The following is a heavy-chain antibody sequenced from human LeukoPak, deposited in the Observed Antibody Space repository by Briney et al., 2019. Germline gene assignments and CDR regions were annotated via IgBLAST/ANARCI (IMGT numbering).Heavy chain of an antibody. V-gene: IGHV1-8*01. CDR1: GYTFSSND. CDR2: MNPHSGNT. J-gene: IGHJ4*02. D-gene: IGHD1-20*01. Sequence: ASVKVSCKASGYTFSSNDINWVRQATGQGLEWMGWMNPHSGNTGYAQKFQGRVTITRNSSISTAYMELRSLRSDDTAVYYCAKYNWNRGYFDYWGQGTLVTVSS. CDR3: AKYNWNRGYFDY.